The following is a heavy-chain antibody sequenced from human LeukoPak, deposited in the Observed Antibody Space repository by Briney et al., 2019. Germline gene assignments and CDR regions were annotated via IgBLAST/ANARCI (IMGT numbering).Heavy chain of an antibody. Sequence: PGGSLRLSCAASGFTFNNYPLNWVRQAPGKGLEWVAYISRDGSPIYYADSVRGRFTISRDNAKNSLYLQMHSLRAEDTAVYYCARVRYNSGYIFDSWGQGTLVAVSS. CDR1: GFTFNNYP. D-gene: IGHD5-18*01. V-gene: IGHV3-48*03. CDR2: ISRDGSPI. CDR3: ARVRYNSGYIFDS. J-gene: IGHJ4*02.